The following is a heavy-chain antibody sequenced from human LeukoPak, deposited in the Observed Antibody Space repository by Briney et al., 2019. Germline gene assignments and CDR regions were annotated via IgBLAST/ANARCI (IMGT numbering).Heavy chain of an antibody. D-gene: IGHD3-16*01. V-gene: IGHV4-59*01. CDR3: ARRRWLGGYYFDY. Sequence: KPSETLSLTCTVSGGSISSYYWSWIRQPPGKGLEGIGYIYYSGSTNYNPSLKSRVTISVDTSKNQFSLKLSSVTAADTAVYYCARRRWLGGYYFDYWGQGTLVTVSS. CDR1: GGSISSYY. J-gene: IGHJ4*02. CDR2: IYYSGST.